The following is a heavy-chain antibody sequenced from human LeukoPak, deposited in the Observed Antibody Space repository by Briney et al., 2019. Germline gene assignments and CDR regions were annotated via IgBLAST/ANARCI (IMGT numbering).Heavy chain of an antibody. Sequence: GGSLRLSCAASGFTFSSYSMNWVRQAPGKGLEWVSSISSSSSYIYYADSVKGRFTISRDNAKNSLYLQMNSLRAEDTAVYYCARGRVGALLHALDIWGQGTLVAVSS. CDR1: GFTFSSYS. CDR2: ISSSSSYI. D-gene: IGHD1-26*01. CDR3: ARGRVGALLHALDI. V-gene: IGHV3-21*01. J-gene: IGHJ3*02.